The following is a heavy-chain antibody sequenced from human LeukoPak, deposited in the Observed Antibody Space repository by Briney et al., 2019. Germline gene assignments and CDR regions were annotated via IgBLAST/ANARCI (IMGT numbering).Heavy chain of an antibody. CDR3: ARGPYCSGGSCTQRGRSLDY. Sequence: PGGSLRLSCAASGFTFSSYSMNWVRQAPGKGLEWVSYISSSSSTIYYADSVKGRFTISRDNAKNSLYLQMNSLRAEDTAVYYCARGPYCSGGSCTQRGRSLDYWGQGTLVTVSS. J-gene: IGHJ4*02. CDR1: GFTFSSYS. CDR2: ISSSSSTI. V-gene: IGHV3-48*01. D-gene: IGHD2-15*01.